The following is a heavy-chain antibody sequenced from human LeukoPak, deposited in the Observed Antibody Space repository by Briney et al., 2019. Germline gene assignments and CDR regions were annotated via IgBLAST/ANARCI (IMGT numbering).Heavy chain of an antibody. CDR1: GFTFTNYW. CDR2: ISSSSSYI. J-gene: IGHJ6*03. Sequence: PGGSLRLSCAASGFTFTNYWMNWVRQAPGKGLEWVSSISSSSSYIYYADSVKGRFTISRDSAKNSLYLQMNSLRAEDTAVYYCAREGYYDSSGYYYVYYYYYMDVWGKGTTVTVSS. V-gene: IGHV3-21*01. D-gene: IGHD3-22*01. CDR3: AREGYYDSSGYYYVYYYYYMDV.